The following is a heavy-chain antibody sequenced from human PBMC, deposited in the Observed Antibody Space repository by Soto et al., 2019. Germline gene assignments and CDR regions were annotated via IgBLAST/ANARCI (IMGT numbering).Heavy chain of an antibody. J-gene: IGHJ5*02. D-gene: IGHD4-4*01. CDR2: IWYDGSNK. CDR1: GFTFSSYG. CDR3: ARDVTKGWFDP. V-gene: IGHV3-33*01. Sequence: QVQLVESGGGVVQPGRSLRLSCAASGFTFSSYGMHWVRQAPGKGLEWVAVIWYDGSNKYYADSVKGRFTISRDNSKNTLDLQMNSLRAEDTAVYYCARDVTKGWFDPWGQGTLVTVSS.